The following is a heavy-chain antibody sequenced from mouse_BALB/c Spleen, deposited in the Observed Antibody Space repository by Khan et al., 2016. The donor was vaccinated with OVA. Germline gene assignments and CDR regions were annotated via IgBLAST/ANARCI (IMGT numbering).Heavy chain of an antibody. D-gene: IGHD4-1*01. J-gene: IGHJ3*01. CDR2: ISSGGDYT. V-gene: IGHV5-6*01. CDR3: ASHLTGSFAY. CDR1: GFTFSSYS. Sequence: EVELVESGGDLVKPGGSLKLSCAASGFTFSSYSMSWVRQTPDKRLGWVTTISSGGDYTYYLDIVKGRFTISRDNARNTLYLQVSSLKSEDTAMYYCASHLTGSFAYWGQGTLVTVSA.